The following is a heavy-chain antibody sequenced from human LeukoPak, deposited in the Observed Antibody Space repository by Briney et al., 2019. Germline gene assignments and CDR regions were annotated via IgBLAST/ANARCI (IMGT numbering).Heavy chain of an antibody. J-gene: IGHJ4*02. V-gene: IGHV3-7*01. CDR3: ARDRWGYSYGGD. CDR2: IKQDGIEK. Sequence: GGSLRLSCAASGFTFSSYWMSWVRQAPGKGLEWVANIKQDGIEKYYVDSVKGRFTISRDSAKNSLYLQMNSLRAEDTAVYYCARDRWGYSYGGDWGQGTLVTVSS. D-gene: IGHD5-18*01. CDR1: GFTFSSYW.